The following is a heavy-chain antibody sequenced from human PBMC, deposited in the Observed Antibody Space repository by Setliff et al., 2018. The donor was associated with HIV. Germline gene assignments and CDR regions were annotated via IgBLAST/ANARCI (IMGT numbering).Heavy chain of an antibody. CDR1: GFTFSSYW. Sequence: PGGSLRLSCAASGFTFSSYWMNWVRQAPGKGLEWVSYISRSGDTIDYADSVKGRFTISRNNSKDTMFLQMNSVRAEDTAVYYCAKDGEYYDSSGFSYWGQGTLVTVSS. D-gene: IGHD3-22*01. J-gene: IGHJ4*02. CDR2: ISRSGDTI. V-gene: IGHV3-48*01. CDR3: AKDGEYYDSSGFSY.